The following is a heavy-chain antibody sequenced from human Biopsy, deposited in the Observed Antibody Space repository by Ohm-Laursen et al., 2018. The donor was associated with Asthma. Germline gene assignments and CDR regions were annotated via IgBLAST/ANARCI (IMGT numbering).Heavy chain of an antibody. CDR1: GFTVSRDH. D-gene: IGHD3-22*01. V-gene: IGHV3-53*01. J-gene: IGHJ4*02. CDR3: ARGDSSNWSHYYFDY. CDR2: IYSGGTS. Sequence: GSLRLSCSASGFTVSRDHMFWVRQAPGKGLEWVSVIYSGGTSHTADSVRGRFTISRDFSKNTLHLQIHSLRAEDTAVYYCARGDSSNWSHYYFDYWGQGTLVTVSS.